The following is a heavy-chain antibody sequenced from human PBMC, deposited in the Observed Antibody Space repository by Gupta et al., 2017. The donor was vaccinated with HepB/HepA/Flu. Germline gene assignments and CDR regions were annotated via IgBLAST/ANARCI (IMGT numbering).Heavy chain of an antibody. J-gene: IGHJ3*02. Sequence: EVQRVESGGGLVQPGGSLRLSCAASGVTVRSYWLHWVRQAPGNGLVWVSRINSDASSTNCAASVKGRFTISRDNAKNTLFLQMNGLSAEDTAVYYCASTVAGTRNAFDIWGQGTMVTVSS. V-gene: IGHV3-74*01. CDR3: ASTVAGTRNAFDI. CDR2: INSDASST. CDR1: GVTVRSYW. D-gene: IGHD6-19*01.